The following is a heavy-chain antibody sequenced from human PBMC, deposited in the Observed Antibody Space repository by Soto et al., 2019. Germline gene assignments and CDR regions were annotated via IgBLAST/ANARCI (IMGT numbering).Heavy chain of an antibody. J-gene: IGHJ4*02. V-gene: IGHV3-7*01. CDR2: IKADGSET. CDR1: GFTFSGSL. Sequence: EVQLVESGGGLVQPGGSLRLSCAASGFTFSGSLMSWVRQAPGKGLEFVASIKADGSETYVADLVKGRFTISRDNAKNSLYLQMNNLRADDTALYYCAREYFWGQGNQVSVS. CDR3: AREYF.